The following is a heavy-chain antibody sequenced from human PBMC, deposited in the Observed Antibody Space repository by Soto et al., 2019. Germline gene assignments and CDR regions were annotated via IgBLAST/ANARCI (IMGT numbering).Heavy chain of an antibody. J-gene: IGHJ4*02. CDR1: GYTFSSYI. Sequence: QVQLVQSGAEVKKPGASVKVSCKASGYTFSSYIISWVRQAPGQGHEWMGWISASNGNTNYAQNLQGRVTMPTDTSTSTAYMELRSWRSDNTAGYYCARHLPPVDYWGQGTLVTVSS. CDR2: ISASNGNT. CDR3: ARHLPPVDY. V-gene: IGHV1-18*01.